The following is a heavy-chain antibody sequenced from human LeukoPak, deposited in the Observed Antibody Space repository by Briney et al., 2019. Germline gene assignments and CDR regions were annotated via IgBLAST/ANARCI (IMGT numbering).Heavy chain of an antibody. CDR1: GFTVSSNY. CDR2: IYSGGST. J-gene: IGHJ6*02. V-gene: IGHV3-66*04. CDR3: AKRGYSGYDPIYGMDV. Sequence: GGSLRLSCAASGFTVSSNYMSWVRQAPGKGLEWVSVIYSGGSTYYADSVKGRFTISRDNSKNTLYLQMNSLRAEDTAVYYCAKRGYSGYDPIYGMDVWGQGTTVTVSS. D-gene: IGHD5-12*01.